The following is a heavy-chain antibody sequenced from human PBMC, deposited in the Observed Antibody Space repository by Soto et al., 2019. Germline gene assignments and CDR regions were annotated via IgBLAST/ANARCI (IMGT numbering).Heavy chain of an antibody. D-gene: IGHD2-2*02. J-gene: IGHJ3*02. Sequence: GGSLRLSCAASGFTFSSYAMSWVRQAPGKGREWVSAISGSGGSTYYAYSVKGRFTISRDNSKNTLYLQMNSLRAEDTAVYYCARVVPAAIAAAGDAFDIWGQGTMVTVSS. CDR2: ISGSGGST. CDR3: ARVVPAAIAAAGDAFDI. CDR1: GFTFSSYA. V-gene: IGHV3-23*01.